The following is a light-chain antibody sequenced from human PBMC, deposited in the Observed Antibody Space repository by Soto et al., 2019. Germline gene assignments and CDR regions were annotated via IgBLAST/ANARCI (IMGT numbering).Light chain of an antibody. CDR3: AAWDDSLSGQEV. CDR1: SSNIGSNY. Sequence: QSVLTQPPSASGTPGQRVTISCSGSSSNIGSNYVYWYQQLPGTAPKLLIYRNNQRPSGVPDRFSGSKSGTSASLAISGLRSEDEADYYCAAWDDSLSGQEVFVTGTKVTVL. J-gene: IGLJ1*01. V-gene: IGLV1-47*01. CDR2: RNN.